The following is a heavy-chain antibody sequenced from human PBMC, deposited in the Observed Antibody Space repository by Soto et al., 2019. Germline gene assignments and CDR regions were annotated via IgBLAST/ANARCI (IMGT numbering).Heavy chain of an antibody. D-gene: IGHD4-4*01. CDR3: ARGVYSNYNWFDP. J-gene: IGHJ5*02. CDR2: MNPNSGNT. V-gene: IGHV1-8*01. CDR1: GYTFTSYD. Sequence: ASVTVSCKASGYTFTSYDINWVRQATGQGLEWMGWMNPNSGNTGYAQKFQGRVTMTRNTSISTAYMELSSLRSEDPAVYYCARGVYSNYNWFDPWGQGTLVTVSS.